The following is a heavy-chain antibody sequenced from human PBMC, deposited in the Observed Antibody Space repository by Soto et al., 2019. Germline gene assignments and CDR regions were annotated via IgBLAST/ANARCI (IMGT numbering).Heavy chain of an antibody. V-gene: IGHV3-48*02. Sequence: EVQLVESGGGLVQPGGSLRLSCAASGFTFSSYSMNWVRQAPGKGLEWVSYISSSSSTIYYADSVKGRFTISRDNAKNSLYLQMNSLGDEDTAVYYCARDDYCGGDCYSVDYWGQGTLVTVSS. J-gene: IGHJ4*02. CDR1: GFTFSSYS. CDR2: ISSSSSTI. CDR3: ARDDYCGGDCYSVDY. D-gene: IGHD2-21*02.